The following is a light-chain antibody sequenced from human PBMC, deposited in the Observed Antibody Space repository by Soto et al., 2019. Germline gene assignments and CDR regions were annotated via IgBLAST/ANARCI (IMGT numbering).Light chain of an antibody. V-gene: IGKV1-39*01. CDR2: GAT. J-gene: IGKJ5*01. Sequence: DIEVTQSKSSLSPSVGDRVTITCRASQAIGNYSNWYQQKPGKAPNLLIFGATTLQSGVPSRFSGSGYGTNFTLIISVLQPEDFAIYYCQQCHAPPLPFRQGTLRAIK. CDR3: QQCHAPPLP. CDR1: QAIGNY.